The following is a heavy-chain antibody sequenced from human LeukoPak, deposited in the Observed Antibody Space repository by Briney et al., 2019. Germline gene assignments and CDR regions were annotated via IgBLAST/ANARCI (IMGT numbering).Heavy chain of an antibody. D-gene: IGHD1-26*01. CDR3: ARSFRSGYYYYYYMDV. CDR2: IYYSGST. CDR1: GGSISSYY. Sequence: SETLSLTCTVSGGSISSYYWSWIRQPPGKGREWIGYIYYSGSTNYNPSLKSRVTISVDTSKNQFSLKLSSVTAADTAVYYCARSFRSGYYYYYYMDVWGKGTTVTVSS. V-gene: IGHV4-59*08. J-gene: IGHJ6*03.